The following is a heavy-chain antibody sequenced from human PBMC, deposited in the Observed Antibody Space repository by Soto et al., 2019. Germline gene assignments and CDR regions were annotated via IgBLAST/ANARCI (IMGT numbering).Heavy chain of an antibody. CDR1: GDSVSRNSAX. CDR3: AREVPHYDSSGYFSHFYGMDV. V-gene: IGHV6-1*01. J-gene: IGHJ6*02. D-gene: IGHD3-22*01. CDR2: TYYRSKWYN. Sequence: SQTLSLTCAVSGDSVSRNSAXWNWIRRSPSRGLEWLGRTYYRSKWYNDYAVYVKSRISINPDTSKNQFSLQLNSVTPEDTAVYYCAREVPHYDSSGYFSHFYGMDVWGQGTTVTVSS.